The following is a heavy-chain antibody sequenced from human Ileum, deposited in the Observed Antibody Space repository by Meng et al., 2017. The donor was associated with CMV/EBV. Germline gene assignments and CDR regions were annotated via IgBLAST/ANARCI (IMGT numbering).Heavy chain of an antibody. CDR1: GGSISSDSYY. Sequence: LRLSCTVSGGSISSDSYYCSWIRQPPGKGLEWIGYIYYTGTTYYNPSLKSRLTISVDTSKNQFSLKLNSMTAADTAVYYCARGERFWSGSTYYHYGMDVWGQGTTVTVSS. V-gene: IGHV4-30-4*08. CDR2: IYYTGTT. CDR3: ARGERFWSGSTYYHYGMDV. D-gene: IGHD3-3*01. J-gene: IGHJ6*02.